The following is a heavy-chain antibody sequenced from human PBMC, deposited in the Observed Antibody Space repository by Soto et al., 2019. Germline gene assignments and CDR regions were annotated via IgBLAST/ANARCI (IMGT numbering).Heavy chain of an antibody. D-gene: IGHD5-12*01. CDR2: ISYDGSNK. CDR3: ARDPGYSGYDQPNDY. V-gene: IGHV3-30-3*01. J-gene: IGHJ4*02. Sequence: QVQLVESGGGVVQPGRSLRLSCAASGFTFSSYAMHWVRQAPGKGLEWVAVISYDGSNKYYADSVKGRFTISRDNSKNTLYLQMNSLRAEDTAVYYCARDPGYSGYDQPNDYRGQGTLVTVSS. CDR1: GFTFSSYA.